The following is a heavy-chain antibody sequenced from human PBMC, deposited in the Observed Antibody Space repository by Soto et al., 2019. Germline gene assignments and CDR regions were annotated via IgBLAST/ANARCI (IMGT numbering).Heavy chain of an antibody. D-gene: IGHD2-15*01. CDR2: INAGNGNT. CDR1: GYTFTSYA. J-gene: IGHJ6*02. CDR3: ARDLSPGGSRYGMDV. V-gene: IGHV1-3*01. Sequence: GASVKVSCKASGYTFTSYAMHWVRQAPGQRLEWMGWINAGNGNTKYSQKLQGRVTMTTDTSTSTAYMELRSLRSDDTAVYYCARDLSPGGSRYGMDVWGQGTTVTVSS.